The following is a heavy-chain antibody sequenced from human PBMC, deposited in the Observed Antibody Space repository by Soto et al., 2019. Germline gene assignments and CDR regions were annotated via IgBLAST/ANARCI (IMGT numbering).Heavy chain of an antibody. CDR3: ARQPRRDYPYYYGMDV. J-gene: IGHJ6*02. Sequence: SETLSLTCTVSGGSISSSSYYWGWIRQPPGKGLEWIGSIYYSGSTYYNPSLKSRVTISVDTSKNQFSLKLSSVTAADTAVYYCARQPRRDYPYYYGMDVWGQGTTVTVSS. CDR1: GGSISSSSYY. D-gene: IGHD4-17*01. CDR2: IYYSGST. V-gene: IGHV4-39*01.